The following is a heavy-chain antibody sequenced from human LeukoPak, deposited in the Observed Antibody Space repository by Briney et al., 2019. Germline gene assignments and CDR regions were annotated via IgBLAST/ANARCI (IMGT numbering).Heavy chain of an antibody. V-gene: IGHV1-2*02. Sequence: ASVKVSCKASGYTFTGSYMHWVRQAPGQGLEWMGWINPNSGGTNYAQKFQGRVTMTSHTSISTAYMELSRLRSDDTAVYYGSRGLKWLRFGVDDVDYWGQGTLVTVSS. J-gene: IGHJ4*02. D-gene: IGHD5-12*01. CDR1: GYTFTGSY. CDR3: SRGLKWLRFGVDDVDY. CDR2: INPNSGGT.